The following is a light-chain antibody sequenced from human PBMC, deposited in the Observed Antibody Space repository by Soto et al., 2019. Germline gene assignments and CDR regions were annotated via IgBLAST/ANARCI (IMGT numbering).Light chain of an antibody. J-gene: IGKJ3*01. CDR3: MQALQTPFT. Sequence: DIVMTQSALYLPVTPGEPASISCRSSQSLLHRNGYNYLDWYLQKPGQSPQLLIYLGSNRASGVTDRFSGSGSGTDFTLKISRVEAEDVGVYYCMQALQTPFTFGPGTKVEIK. V-gene: IGKV2-28*01. CDR1: QSLLHRNGYNY. CDR2: LGS.